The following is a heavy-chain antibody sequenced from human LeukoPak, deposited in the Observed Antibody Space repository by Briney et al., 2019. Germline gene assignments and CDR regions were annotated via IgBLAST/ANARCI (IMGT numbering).Heavy chain of an antibody. Sequence: GESLKISCKGSGYSLTSYWIGWVRQMPGKGLEWMGIIYPGDSDTRYSPSFQGQVTISADKSISTAYLQWSSLKASDTAMFYCARSPKNVAYNSGLDYFDFWGQGTLVTVSS. CDR2: IYPGDSDT. CDR3: ARSPKNVAYNSGLDYFDF. D-gene: IGHD5-12*01. CDR1: GYSLTSYW. J-gene: IGHJ4*02. V-gene: IGHV5-51*01.